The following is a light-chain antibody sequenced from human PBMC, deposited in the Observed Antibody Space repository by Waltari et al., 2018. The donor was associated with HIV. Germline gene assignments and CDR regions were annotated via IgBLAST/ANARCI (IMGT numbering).Light chain of an antibody. CDR3: LQGLRAPFA. CDR2: LGS. CDR1: DSSFHGNKKQN. V-gene: IGKV2-28*01. Sequence: DIRIPQSPRSLSVTLGVSASVSCCFTDSSFHGNKKQNTVDWYVQKAGQTPRLLIYLGSNRASGVPARFDGGGSGTNFTLRINKVAPEDVGTYYCLQGLRAPFAFGQGT. J-gene: IGKJ2*01.